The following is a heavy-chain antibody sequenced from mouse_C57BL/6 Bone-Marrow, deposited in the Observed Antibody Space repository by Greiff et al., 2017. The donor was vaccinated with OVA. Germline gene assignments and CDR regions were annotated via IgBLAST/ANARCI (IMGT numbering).Heavy chain of an antibody. CDR3: TKGSSSSCFDV. D-gene: IGHD1-1*01. CDR1: GYTFTDYE. V-gene: IGHV1-15*01. J-gene: IGHJ1*03. Sequence: QVQLKQSGAELVRPGASVTLSCKASGYTFTDYEMHWVKQTPVHGLEWIGAIDPETGGTAYNQKFKGKAILTAAKSSSTAYMELRSLTSEYAADYYCTKGSSSSCFDVWGTGTTVTVSS. CDR2: IDPETGGT.